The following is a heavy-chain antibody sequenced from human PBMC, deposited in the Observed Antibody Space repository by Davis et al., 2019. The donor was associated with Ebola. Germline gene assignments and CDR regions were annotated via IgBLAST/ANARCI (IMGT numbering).Heavy chain of an antibody. CDR2: INTNTGNP. CDR3: ARNLMRIVGPGPFEY. CDR1: GYTFTGYA. D-gene: IGHD2-8*01. J-gene: IGHJ4*02. V-gene: IGHV7-4-1*02. Sequence: ASVKVSCKASGYTFTGYAMNWVRQAPGQGLEWMGWINTNTGNPTYAQGFTGRFVFSLDTSVSTAYVQISDLKAEDTAVYYCARNLMRIVGPGPFEYWGQGSLVTVSS.